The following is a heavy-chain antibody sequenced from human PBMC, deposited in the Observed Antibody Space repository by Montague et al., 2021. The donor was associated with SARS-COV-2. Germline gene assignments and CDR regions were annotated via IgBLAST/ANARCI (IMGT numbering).Heavy chain of an antibody. D-gene: IGHD6-19*01. CDR2: ISHDKSNH. Sequence: SLRLSCAASRLPFNSYAMHWVRQAPGKGLEWLTFISHDKSNHNYADSVKGRFTISRDNSKNTLYLQMDSLRPEDTAVYYCAREGYSCGSFYIDYWGQGTTVTVSS. CDR1: RLPFNSYA. V-gene: IGHV3-30*04. CDR3: AREGYSCGSFYIDY. J-gene: IGHJ4*01.